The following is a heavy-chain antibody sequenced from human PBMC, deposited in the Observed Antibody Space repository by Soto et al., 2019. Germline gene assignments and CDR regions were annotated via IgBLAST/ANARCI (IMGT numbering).Heavy chain of an antibody. J-gene: IGHJ5*02. Sequence: QVQLQESGPGLVKPSETLSLTCSVSGGSTSTYHWSWIRQPAGKGLEWIGRISTSGGTNYSPSLKSRVTMSLDTSKHQFSLKLTSVTAADTAVYYCAKGAGPPWFDPWGQGTLVTVSS. CDR2: ISTSGGT. CDR3: AKGAGPPWFDP. CDR1: GGSTSTYH. V-gene: IGHV4-4*07.